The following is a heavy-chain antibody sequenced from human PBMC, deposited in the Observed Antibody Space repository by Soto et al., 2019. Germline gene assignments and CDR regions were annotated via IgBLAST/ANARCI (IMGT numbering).Heavy chain of an antibody. Sequence: LKISCKGSGYSFTSYWIGWVRQMPGKGLEWMGIIYPGDSDTRYSPSFQGQVTISADKSISTAYLQWSSLKASDTAMYYCARHNYGSGSYYLKGWFDPWGQGTLVTVSS. CDR3: ARHNYGSGSYYLKGWFDP. CDR1: GYSFTSYW. D-gene: IGHD3-10*01. J-gene: IGHJ5*02. V-gene: IGHV5-51*01. CDR2: IYPGDSDT.